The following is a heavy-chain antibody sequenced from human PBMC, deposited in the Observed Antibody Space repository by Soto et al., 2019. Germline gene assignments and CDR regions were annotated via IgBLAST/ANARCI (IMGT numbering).Heavy chain of an antibody. CDR2: IIPIFGTA. CDR1: GGTFSSYA. Sequence: QVQLVRSGAEVKKPGSSVKVSCKASGGTFSSYAISWVRQAPGQGLEWMGGIIPIFGTANYAQKFQGRVTITADESTSTAYMELSSLRSEDTAMYYCGAVGCSGGSCYSFYYGMDVWGQGTTVTVSS. CDR3: GAVGCSGGSCYSFYYGMDV. D-gene: IGHD2-15*01. J-gene: IGHJ6*02. V-gene: IGHV1-69*12.